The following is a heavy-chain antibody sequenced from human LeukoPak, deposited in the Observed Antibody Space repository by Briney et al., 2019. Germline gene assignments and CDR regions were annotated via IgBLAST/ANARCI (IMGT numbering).Heavy chain of an antibody. CDR2: ISAYNGNT. V-gene: IGHV1-18*04. CDR3: ARSKGLIAVAGKEYFDY. Sequence: ASVKVSCKASGYTFTGYYMHWVRQAPGQGLEWMGWISAYNGNTNYAQKLQGRVTMTTDTSTSTAYMELRSLRSDDTAVYYCARSKGLIAVAGKEYFDYWGQGTLVTVSS. D-gene: IGHD6-19*01. J-gene: IGHJ4*02. CDR1: GYTFTGYY.